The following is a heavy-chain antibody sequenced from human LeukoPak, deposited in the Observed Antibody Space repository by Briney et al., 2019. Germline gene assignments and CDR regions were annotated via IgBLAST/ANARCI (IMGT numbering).Heavy chain of an antibody. J-gene: IGHJ5*02. D-gene: IGHD3-16*01. Sequence: GGSLRLSSAASGYTFSRHGIHWVRQAPGKGLEWLAVVWFDGRNRDYADSVKGRFTISRDNSNNMAFLQMDRLRAEDTAVYYCARLWGGNGYSGGSLDLWGQGTLVTVSS. CDR2: VWFDGRNR. CDR3: ARLWGGNGYSGGSLDL. CDR1: GYTFSRHG. V-gene: IGHV3-33*01.